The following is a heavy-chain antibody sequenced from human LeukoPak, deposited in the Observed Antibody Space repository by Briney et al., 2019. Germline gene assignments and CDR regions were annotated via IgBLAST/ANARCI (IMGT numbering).Heavy chain of an antibody. V-gene: IGHV3-9*01. CDR2: ISWNSGSI. CDR1: GFTFEDYA. D-gene: IGHD5-12*01. CDR3: AKSGYSGYDLTYNWFDP. J-gene: IGHJ5*02. Sequence: GGSLRLSCAASGFTFEDYAMHWVRQAPGKGLEWVSRISWNSGSIGYADSVKGRFTISRDNAKNSLYLQMNSLRAEDTALYYCAKSGYSGYDLTYNWFDPWGQETLVTVSS.